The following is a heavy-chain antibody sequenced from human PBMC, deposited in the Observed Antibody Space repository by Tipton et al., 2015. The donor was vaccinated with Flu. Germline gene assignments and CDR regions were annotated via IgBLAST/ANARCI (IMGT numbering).Heavy chain of an antibody. CDR2: IYYSGDT. CDR3: SSYYIRAFDL. CDR1: GASINNYY. J-gene: IGHJ3*01. Sequence: TLSLTCTVSGASINNYYWSWFRQPPGKGLEWIGCIYYSGDTNYNPSLKSRVTMSLDASKSHFSLKLGSVTAADTAMYYCSSYYIRAFDLWGQGTMVTVSS. V-gene: IGHV4-59*01. D-gene: IGHD3-10*01.